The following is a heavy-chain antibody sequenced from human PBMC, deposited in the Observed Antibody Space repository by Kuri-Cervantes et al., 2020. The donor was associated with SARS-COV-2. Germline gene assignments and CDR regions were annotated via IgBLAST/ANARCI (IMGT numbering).Heavy chain of an antibody. CDR2: IYHSGST. V-gene: IGHV4-39*07. CDR3: AMLYYGDYGGFDY. D-gene: IGHD4-17*01. J-gene: IGHJ4*02. Sequence: SETLSLTCSVSGASISGSPHYWDWLRQPPGKGLEWIGEIYHSGSTNYNPSLKSRVTISVDKSKNQFSLKLSSVTAADTAVYYCAMLYYGDYGGFDYWGQGTLVTVSS. CDR1: GASISGSPHY.